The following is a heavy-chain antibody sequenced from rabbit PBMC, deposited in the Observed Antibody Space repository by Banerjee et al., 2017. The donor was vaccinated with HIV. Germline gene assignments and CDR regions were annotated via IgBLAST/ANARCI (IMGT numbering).Heavy chain of an antibody. J-gene: IGHJ4*01. V-gene: IGHV1S47*01. CDR3: VRDQAGYAGYGPYYFYL. D-gene: IGHD7-1*01. CDR1: GFDFSSYG. Sequence: QDQLVESGGGLVQPGGSLKLSCKASGFDFSSYGVSWVRQAPGKGLEWIGYIDPLFDNTYYANWVNGRFSISRENTHNTLYLQLSSLTAADTATYFCVRDQAGYAGYGPYYFYLWSPGTLVTVS. CDR2: IDPLFDNT.